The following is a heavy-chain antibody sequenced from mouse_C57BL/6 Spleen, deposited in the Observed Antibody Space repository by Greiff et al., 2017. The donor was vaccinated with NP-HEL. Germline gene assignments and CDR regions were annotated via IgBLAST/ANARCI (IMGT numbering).Heavy chain of an antibody. J-gene: IGHJ3*01. CDR3: ARGDFDGGFAY. CDR2: INPNNGGT. CDR1: GYTFTDYN. Sequence: VQLKESGPELVKPGASVKMSCKASGYTFTDYNMHWVKQSHGKSLEWIGYINPNNGGTSYNQKFKGKATLTVNKSSSTAYMELRSLTSEDSAVYYCARGDFDGGFAYWGQGTLVTVSA. V-gene: IGHV1-22*01.